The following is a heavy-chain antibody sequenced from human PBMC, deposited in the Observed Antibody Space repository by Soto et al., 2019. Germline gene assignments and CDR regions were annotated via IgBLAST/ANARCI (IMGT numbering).Heavy chain of an antibody. CDR1: EGTFGRNA. Sequence: QVVLVQSGAEVKNPGSSVKVSCKASEGTFGRNAINWVRQAPGQGFEWMGGIIPMFDTANHAQKFRDRIMITADESTNTAYLELNNLRSEDTAIYYCARPQGSGWRFNALDFWGQGTMVTVSS. V-gene: IGHV1-69*01. CDR3: ARPQGSGWRFNALDF. D-gene: IGHD6-19*01. CDR2: IIPMFDTA. J-gene: IGHJ3*01.